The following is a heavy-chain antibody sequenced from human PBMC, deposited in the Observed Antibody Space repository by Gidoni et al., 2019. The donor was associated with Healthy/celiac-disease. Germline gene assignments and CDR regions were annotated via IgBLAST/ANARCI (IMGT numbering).Heavy chain of an antibody. J-gene: IGHJ3*02. Sequence: QVQLVQSGAEVKKPGSSVKVSCKASGGTFSSYAISWVRQAPGQGLEWMGGIIPIFGTANYAQKFQGRVTITADESTSTAYMELSSLRSEDTAVYYCARGADTDTATPWAAFDIWGQGTMVTVSS. CDR3: ARGADTDTATPWAAFDI. CDR1: GGTFSSYA. D-gene: IGHD5-18*01. CDR2: IIPIFGTA. V-gene: IGHV1-69*01.